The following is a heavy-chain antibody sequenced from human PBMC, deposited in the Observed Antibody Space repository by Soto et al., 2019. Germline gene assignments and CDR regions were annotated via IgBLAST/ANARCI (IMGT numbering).Heavy chain of an antibody. V-gene: IGHV5-51*01. J-gene: IGHJ4*02. CDR2: IDPGDSDT. D-gene: IGHD1-26*01. CDR1: GYSFTKYW. Sequence: GESLKISCKSSGYSFTKYWMGWVRQMPGKGLEWMGIIDPGDSDTRYSPSFQGQVTISADKSISTAYLQWSSLKASDTAMYYCARQDQHSGSYYFDYWGQGTPVTVSS. CDR3: ARQDQHSGSYYFDY.